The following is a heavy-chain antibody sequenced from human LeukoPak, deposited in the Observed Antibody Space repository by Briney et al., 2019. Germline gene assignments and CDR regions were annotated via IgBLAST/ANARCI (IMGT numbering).Heavy chain of an antibody. D-gene: IGHD6-19*01. CDR1: GFTFSSYA. CDR3: ARDTGQWLGHWYFDL. CDR2: ISYDGSNK. J-gene: IGHJ2*01. Sequence: GGSLRLSCAASGFTFSSYAMHWVRQAPGKGLEWVAVISYDGSNKYYADSMKGRFTISRDNSKNTLYLQMNSLRAEDTAVYYCARDTGQWLGHWYFDLWGRGTLVTVSS. V-gene: IGHV3-30*04.